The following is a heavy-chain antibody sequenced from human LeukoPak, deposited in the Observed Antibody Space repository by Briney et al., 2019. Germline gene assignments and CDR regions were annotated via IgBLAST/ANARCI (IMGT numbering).Heavy chain of an antibody. CDR1: GGSINTPNYY. D-gene: IGHD3-22*01. V-gene: IGHV4-39*07. Sequence: SETLSLTCTVSGGSINTPNYYWSWIRQPPGKGLEWIGETNHSGSTNYNPSLKSRVTISVDTSKNQFSLKLSSVTAADTAAYYCARASWVGYYDRSGYYFDFWGQGILVTVSS. J-gene: IGHJ4*02. CDR2: TNHSGST. CDR3: ARASWVGYYDRSGYYFDF.